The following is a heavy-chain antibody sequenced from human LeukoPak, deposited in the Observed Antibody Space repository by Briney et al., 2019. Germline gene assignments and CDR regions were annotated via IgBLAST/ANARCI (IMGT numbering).Heavy chain of an antibody. CDR1: GYTFTSYW. J-gene: IGHJ2*01. CDR2: IYPDDSDT. Sequence: PGESLKISCKGSGYTFTSYWIGWVRQMPGKGLERMGIIYPDDSDTRYSPSFQGQVTFSVDKSTTTAYLQWTSLKASDTAMYYCARQYGNRYFDVWGRGIQVSVCS. CDR3: ARQYGNRYFDV. V-gene: IGHV5-51*01. D-gene: IGHD4-23*01.